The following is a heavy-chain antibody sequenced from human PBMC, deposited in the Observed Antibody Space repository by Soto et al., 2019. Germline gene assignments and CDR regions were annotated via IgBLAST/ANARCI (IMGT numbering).Heavy chain of an antibody. D-gene: IGHD3-3*01. V-gene: IGHV3-23*01. CDR2: ISGSGGST. J-gene: IGHJ4*02. Sequence: GGSLRLSCAASGFTFSSYAMSWVRQAPGKGLEWVSAISGSGGSTYYADSVKGRFTISRDNSKNTLYLQMNSLRAEDTAVYYCAEPLGQDPDSNPTRRFLEWLLYRFWGQGTLVTVSS. CDR1: GFTFSSYA. CDR3: AEPLGQDPDSNPTRRFLEWLLYRF.